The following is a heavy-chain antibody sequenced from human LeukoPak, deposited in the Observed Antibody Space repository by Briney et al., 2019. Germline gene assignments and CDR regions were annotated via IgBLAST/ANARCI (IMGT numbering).Heavy chain of an antibody. V-gene: IGHV4-59*08. D-gene: IGHD3-10*01. CDR2: IYYSGST. J-gene: IGHJ6*02. CDR1: GGSISSYY. CDR3: ARQASGDLYGMGV. Sequence: SETLSLTCTVSGGSISSYYWSWIRQPPGKGLEWIGYIYYSGSTNYNPSLKSRVTISVDTSKNQFSLKLSSVTAADTAVYYCARQASGDLYGMGVWGQGTTVTVSS.